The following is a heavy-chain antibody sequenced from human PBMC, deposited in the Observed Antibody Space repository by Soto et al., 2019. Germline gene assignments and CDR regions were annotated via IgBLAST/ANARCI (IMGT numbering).Heavy chain of an antibody. D-gene: IGHD6-6*01. CDR3: ARVSSSSAFGMDV. CDR2: IYQTGST. CDR1: GGSISTINW. J-gene: IGHJ6*02. V-gene: IGHV4-4*02. Sequence: LSLTCAVSGGSISTINWWTWVRQPPGKGLDWIGEIYQTGSTSYNPSLESRVTISIDKSKNQFSLKLRSVTAADTAVYYCARVSSSSAFGMDVWRQGTTVTVSS.